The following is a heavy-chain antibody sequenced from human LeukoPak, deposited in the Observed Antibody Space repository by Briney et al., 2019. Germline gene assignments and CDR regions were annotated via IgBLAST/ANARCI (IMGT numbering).Heavy chain of an antibody. J-gene: IGHJ6*03. Sequence: SETLPLTCAVYGGSFSGYYWSWIRQPPGKGLEWIGEINHSGSTNYNPSLKSRVTISVDTSKNQFSLKLSSVTAADTAVYYCARAVTLYSSSWYYYYYMDVWGKGTTVTISS. CDR1: GGSFSGYY. V-gene: IGHV4-34*01. D-gene: IGHD6-13*01. CDR2: INHSGST. CDR3: ARAVTLYSSSWYYYYYMDV.